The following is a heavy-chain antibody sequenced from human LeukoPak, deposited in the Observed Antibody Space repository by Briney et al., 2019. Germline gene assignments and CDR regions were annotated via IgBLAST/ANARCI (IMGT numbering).Heavy chain of an antibody. CDR3: ARDKAMGATHFDY. D-gene: IGHD1-26*01. CDR1: GDTFSSYA. CDR2: IIPIFGTP. Sequence: SVKVSCKASGDTFSSYAISWVRQAPGQGLEWMGGIIPIFGTPEYAQKFQRRVTITADEPTSTAYMELSSLRSEDTAVYYCARDKAMGATHFDYWGQGTLVTVSS. V-gene: IGHV1-69*13. J-gene: IGHJ4*02.